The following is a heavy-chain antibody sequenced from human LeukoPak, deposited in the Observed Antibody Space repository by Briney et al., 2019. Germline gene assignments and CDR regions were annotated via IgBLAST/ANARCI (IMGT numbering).Heavy chain of an antibody. J-gene: IGHJ4*02. D-gene: IGHD2-21*02. CDR1: GGSINSYY. Sequence: SETLSLTCTVSGGSINSYYWNWIRQPPGKGLEWLGYIHYSGSTKYNPSLESRVTISLDTAKNQFSLRLSSLTAADTAVYYCARGEGQAVSAFDYWGQGMLVTVSS. V-gene: IGHV4-59*01. CDR3: ARGEGQAVSAFDY. CDR2: IHYSGST.